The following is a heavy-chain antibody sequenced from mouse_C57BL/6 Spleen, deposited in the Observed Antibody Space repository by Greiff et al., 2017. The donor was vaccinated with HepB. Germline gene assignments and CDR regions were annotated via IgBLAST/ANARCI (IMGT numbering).Heavy chain of an antibody. Sequence: EVQLQQSGPELVKPGASVKISCKASGYTFTDYYMNWVKQRHGKSLEWIGDINPNNGGTSYNQKFKGKATLTVDKSSSTAYMELSSLTSEDSAVYYCARSDGYLWFAYWGQGTLVTVSA. CDR3: ARSDGYLWFAY. CDR2: INPNNGGT. J-gene: IGHJ3*01. V-gene: IGHV1-26*01. D-gene: IGHD2-3*01. CDR1: GYTFTDYY.